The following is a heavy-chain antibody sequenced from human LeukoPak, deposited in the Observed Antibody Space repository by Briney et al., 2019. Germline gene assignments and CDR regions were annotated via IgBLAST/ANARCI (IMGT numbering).Heavy chain of an antibody. V-gene: IGHV3-11*01. CDR3: AKGNPEYGSLAESLFRSFDP. D-gene: IGHD3-10*01. CDR2: ISSSGSTI. CDR1: GFTFSDYY. J-gene: IGHJ5*02. Sequence: GGSLRLSCAASGFTFSDYYMSWIRQAPGKGLEWVSYISSSGSTIYYADSVKGRFTISRDNAKNSLYLQMNSLRAEDTALYYCAKGNPEYGSLAESLFRSFDPWGQGTLVTVSS.